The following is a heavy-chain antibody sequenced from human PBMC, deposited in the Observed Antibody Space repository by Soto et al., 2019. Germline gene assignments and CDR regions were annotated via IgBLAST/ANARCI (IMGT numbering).Heavy chain of an antibody. D-gene: IGHD1-20*01. CDR1: GFAVSSSY. Sequence: EVQLVETGGDLIQSGGSVRLSCAASGFAVSSSYMMWVRQAPGKGLESVSITYTDGSTHYADSVKGRFTISRDDSRNTLYLQMNSLRVEDTAVYYCARDPPITSDYAMDVWGQGTTVIVSS. V-gene: IGHV3-53*02. J-gene: IGHJ6*02. CDR3: ARDPPITSDYAMDV. CDR2: TYTDGST.